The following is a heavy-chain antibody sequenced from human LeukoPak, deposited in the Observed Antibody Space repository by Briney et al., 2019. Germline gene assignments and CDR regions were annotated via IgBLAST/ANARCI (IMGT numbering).Heavy chain of an antibody. Sequence: GASVTVSCKSSVYTFVYFCIHWLRPAPGKGPEWMGWINPKTGATNTEQKFQDRVTMTRDTSITTAYMDLRRLKSDDTAVYFCARDRSYGYPLYYFDSWGQGTLVTVSS. V-gene: IGHV1-2*02. CDR3: ARDRSYGYPLYYFDS. D-gene: IGHD5-24*01. CDR1: VYTFVYFC. CDR2: INPKTGAT. J-gene: IGHJ4*02.